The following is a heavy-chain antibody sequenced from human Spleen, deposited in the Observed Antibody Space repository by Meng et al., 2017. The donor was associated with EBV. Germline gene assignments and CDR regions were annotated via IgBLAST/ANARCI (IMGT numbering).Heavy chain of an antibody. CDR3: ARSSRGRNSSWYDY. V-gene: IGHV4-34*01. Sequence: QVHLQQWGAGLLKPPGTLSLPCAFYGGSCSGSYWSWIRQPPGKGLEWIGEINHGGSTNYNPSLKSRVTISGDTSKNQFSLKLSSVTAADTAVYYCARSSRGRNSSWYDYWGPGTLVTVSS. D-gene: IGHD6-13*01. J-gene: IGHJ4*02. CDR2: INHGGST. CDR1: GGSCSGSY.